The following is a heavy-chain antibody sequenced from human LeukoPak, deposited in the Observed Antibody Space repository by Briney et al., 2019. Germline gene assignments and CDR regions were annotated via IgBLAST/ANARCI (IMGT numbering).Heavy chain of an antibody. CDR1: GYTFTDYY. D-gene: IGHD1-26*01. CDR2: INCNNGGT. Sequence: ASVQVSCRASGYTFTDYYIFWVRQAPGQGLEWMGWINCNNGGTQYAEKFQGRVTMTRDTSITTAYMELSSLRSDDTAIYYCARYKGGSNNLDYWGQGTLVTASS. J-gene: IGHJ4*02. CDR3: ARYKGGSNNLDY. V-gene: IGHV1-2*02.